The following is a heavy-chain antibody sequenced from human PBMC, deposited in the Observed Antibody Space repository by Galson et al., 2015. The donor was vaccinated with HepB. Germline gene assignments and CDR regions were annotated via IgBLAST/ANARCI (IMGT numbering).Heavy chain of an antibody. CDR3: AKGRTSLKYYFDY. V-gene: IGHV3-23*01. J-gene: IGHJ4*02. D-gene: IGHD1-14*01. CDR2: ISGSGGNT. Sequence: SLRLSCAAFGYTFSNYAMSWVRQAPGKGLEWVSSISGSGGNTFYADSVKGRLTISRDNSKNTVYLEMSSLRAEDTALYYCAKGRTSLKYYFDYWGQGTLVTVFS. CDR1: GYTFSNYA.